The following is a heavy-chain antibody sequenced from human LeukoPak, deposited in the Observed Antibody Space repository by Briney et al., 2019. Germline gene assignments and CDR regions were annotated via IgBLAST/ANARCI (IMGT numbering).Heavy chain of an antibody. CDR2: INHSGST. Sequence: SETLSLTRAVYGGSFSGYYWSWIRQPPGKGLEWIGEINHSGSTNYNPSLKSRVTISVDTSKNQFSLKLSSVTAADTAVYYCARAPPRGYDYVWGSYRWYYFDYWGQGTLVTVSS. CDR3: ARAPPRGYDYVWGSYRWYYFDY. V-gene: IGHV4-34*01. D-gene: IGHD3-16*02. CDR1: GGSFSGYY. J-gene: IGHJ4*02.